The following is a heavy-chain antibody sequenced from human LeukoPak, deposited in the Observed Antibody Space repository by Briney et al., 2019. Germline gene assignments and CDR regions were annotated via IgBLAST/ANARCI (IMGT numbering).Heavy chain of an antibody. D-gene: IGHD2-2*01. CDR2: KRYDGTNE. CDR3: ARGVGY. V-gene: IGHV3-30*02. J-gene: IGHJ4*02. Sequence: PGGSLRLSCVASGFTFRNYGMHWVRQAPGKGLEWVAFKRYDGTNEDYADSVKGRFTISRDNAKNSLYLQVNSLRAEDTAVYYCARGVGYWGQGTLVTVSS. CDR1: GFTFRNYG.